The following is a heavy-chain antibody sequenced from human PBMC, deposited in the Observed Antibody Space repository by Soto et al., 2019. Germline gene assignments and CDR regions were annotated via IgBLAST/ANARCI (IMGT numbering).Heavy chain of an antibody. J-gene: IGHJ4*02. CDR1: GFTFSRNW. CDR3: ARDRDYGGISVLDS. D-gene: IGHD4-17*01. V-gene: IGHV3-74*01. Sequence: EVQLVESGGGLVQPGGSMRLSCAASGFTFSRNWMHWVRQAPGKGLVWVSRINSDGSSTSSADFVKGRFTISRDNAKDTLFLQMNGLGVDDTAVYYCARDRDYGGISVLDSWGQGTLVTVSS. CDR2: INSDGSST.